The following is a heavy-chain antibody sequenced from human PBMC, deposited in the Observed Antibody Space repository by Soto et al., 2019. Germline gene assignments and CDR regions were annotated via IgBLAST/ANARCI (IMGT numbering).Heavy chain of an antibody. D-gene: IGHD6-6*01. J-gene: IGHJ6*02. CDR3: ARTRSFTLGFYYDGMDV. V-gene: IGHV5-51*01. CDR1: GYSFASYW. Sequence: GESLKISCQGSGYSFASYWIGWVRQMPGKDLEWMGIIYPRDSDTRYSPSFQGQVTISADKSLRPAYLQWTSLKASDTALYYCARTRSFTLGFYYDGMDVWGQGTTVTVSS. CDR2: IYPRDSDT.